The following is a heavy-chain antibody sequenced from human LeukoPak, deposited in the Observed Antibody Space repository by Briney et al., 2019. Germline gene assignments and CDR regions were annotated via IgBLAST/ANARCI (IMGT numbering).Heavy chain of an antibody. Sequence: ASVKVSCKASGYTFTGYYMHWVRQAPGQGLEWMGWLNPNSSGTHHAQKSQGRVTMTRDTSISTAYMERSRLRSDDTAVYYCAKQAEEQWLLIDYWGQGTLVTVSS. J-gene: IGHJ4*02. V-gene: IGHV1-2*02. CDR2: LNPNSSGT. CDR3: AKQAEEQWLLIDY. CDR1: GYTFTGYY. D-gene: IGHD6-19*01.